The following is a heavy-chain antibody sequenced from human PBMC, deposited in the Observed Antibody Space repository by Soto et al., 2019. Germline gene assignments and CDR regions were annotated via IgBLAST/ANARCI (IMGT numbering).Heavy chain of an antibody. V-gene: IGHV1-3*01. J-gene: IGHJ4*02. Sequence: ASLDVSRKASGYTFTTYTMHWVRQAPGQRLEWMGWINGGNGNTKYSQKFQGRVTFTRDTSASTAYMELSSLRSEDTAVYYCTRLETDYWGQGTLVTVSA. CDR2: INGGNGNT. CDR3: TRLETDY. CDR1: GYTFTTYT.